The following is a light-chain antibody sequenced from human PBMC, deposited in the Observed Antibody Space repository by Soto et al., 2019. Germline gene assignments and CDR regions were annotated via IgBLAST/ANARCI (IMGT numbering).Light chain of an antibody. CDR3: QQYYTTPFT. Sequence: DIVMTQSPDSLAVSLGERATINCKSSQSVVSSSNNENYLAWYQQKPGQAPKLLIYWASTRDSGVPDRFSGSGSGTHFSLTISSLQAEDVAVYYCQQYYTTPFTFGPGNKVDIK. V-gene: IGKV4-1*01. J-gene: IGKJ3*01. CDR1: QSVVSSSNNENY. CDR2: WAS.